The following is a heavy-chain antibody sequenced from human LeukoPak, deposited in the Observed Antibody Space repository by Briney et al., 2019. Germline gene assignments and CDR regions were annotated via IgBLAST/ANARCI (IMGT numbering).Heavy chain of an antibody. J-gene: IGHJ4*02. CDR2: IKPSGGST. CDR3: ARDLTAMGPDY. CDR1: GYTFTSYY. V-gene: IGHV1-46*03. D-gene: IGHD5-18*01. Sequence: ASVKVSCKASGYTFTSYYMHWVRQAPGQGLEWMGIIKPSGGSTSYAQKFQGRVTMTRDTSTSTVCMELSSLRSEDTAVYYCARDLTAMGPDYWGQGTLVTVSS.